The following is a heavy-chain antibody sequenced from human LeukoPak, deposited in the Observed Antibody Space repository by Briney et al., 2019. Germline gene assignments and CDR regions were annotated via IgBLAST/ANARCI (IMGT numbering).Heavy chain of an antibody. J-gene: IGHJ4*02. CDR3: VTSWCRQQRDY. D-gene: IGHD2-8*01. Sequence: GGSLRLSCAASGFSFREYWMSWVRQAPGKGLEWVADMSPDGSDKTYVDSVKGRLTISRDNAKQSLYLQMDSLTAEDTAVYYCVTSWCRQQRDYWGQGTLVTVSS. CDR1: GFSFREYW. CDR2: MSPDGSDK. V-gene: IGHV3-7*01.